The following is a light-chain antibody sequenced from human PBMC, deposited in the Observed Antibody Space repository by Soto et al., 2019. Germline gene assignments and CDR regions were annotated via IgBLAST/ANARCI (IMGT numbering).Light chain of an antibody. CDR1: QSIGTA. CDR2: AAS. Sequence: DIQMTQSPSSLSASVGDRVTITCRASQSIGTALNWYQQKTGRAPKLLIYAASSLQSGVPSRFSGSGSETDFTLTIGSRQPEDFATYSFQRAYSAPHTVGQGTNREI. V-gene: IGKV1-39*01. CDR3: QRAYSAPHT. J-gene: IGKJ2*01.